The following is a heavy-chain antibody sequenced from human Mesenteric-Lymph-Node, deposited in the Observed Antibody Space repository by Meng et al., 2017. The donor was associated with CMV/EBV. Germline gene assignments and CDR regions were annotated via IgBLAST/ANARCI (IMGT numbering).Heavy chain of an antibody. Sequence: VQVDQWGAWLLEPSETLSVTCAVYGGSFSGYYWNWIRQSPEKGLEWIGEINHSGSTTYNPSFTSRIIISVDTSTNQISLNMSSVTAADTAVYYCASGSSYDILSGYFDYWGQGALVTVSS. J-gene: IGHJ4*02. D-gene: IGHD3-9*01. CDR2: INHSGST. CDR1: GGSFSGYY. CDR3: ASGSSYDILSGYFDY. V-gene: IGHV4-34*01.